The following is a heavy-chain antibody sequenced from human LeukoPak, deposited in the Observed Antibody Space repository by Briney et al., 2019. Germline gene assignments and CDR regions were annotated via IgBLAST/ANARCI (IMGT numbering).Heavy chain of an antibody. D-gene: IGHD5-24*01. CDR2: ISPDSGGT. Sequence: ASVKVSCKASGYTFIDYYIHWVRQAPGQGLEFLGWISPDSGGTNYPQKFQGRVTLTRDTSISTAYMELSRLRSDDTAVYYCARARDGYLDLPNWGQGTLVTVSS. CDR1: GYTFIDYY. V-gene: IGHV1-2*02. CDR3: ARARDGYLDLPN. J-gene: IGHJ4*02.